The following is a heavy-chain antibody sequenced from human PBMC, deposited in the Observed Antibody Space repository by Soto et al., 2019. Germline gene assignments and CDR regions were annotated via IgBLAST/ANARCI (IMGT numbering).Heavy chain of an antibody. CDR3: ARDSRYCSGGSCYLFDY. CDR1: GFTFSDYQ. J-gene: IGHJ4*02. V-gene: IGHV3-11*01. Sequence: GGSLRLSCAASGFTFSDYQMTWIRQAPGKGLEWVSYISSSGSTIYYEDSVKGRFIISRDNAKKSLYLQMNSLRAEDTAVYYCARDSRYCSGGSCYLFDYWGQGTLVTVSS. CDR2: ISSSGSTI. D-gene: IGHD2-15*01.